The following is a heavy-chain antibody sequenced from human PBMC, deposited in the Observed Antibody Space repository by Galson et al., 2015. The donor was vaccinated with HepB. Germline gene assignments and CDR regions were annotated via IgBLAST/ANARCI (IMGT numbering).Heavy chain of an antibody. J-gene: IGHJ4*02. CDR1: GYSISSGYY. CDR2: ICHSGST. D-gene: IGHD1-14*01. Sequence: ETLSLTCTVSGYSISSGYYWGWIRQPPGKGLEWIGSICHSGSTYYNPSLKSRVTISVDTSKNQFSLKLSSVTAADTAVYYCARDRETGSDYWGQGTLVTVSS. CDR3: ARDRETGSDY. V-gene: IGHV4-38-2*02.